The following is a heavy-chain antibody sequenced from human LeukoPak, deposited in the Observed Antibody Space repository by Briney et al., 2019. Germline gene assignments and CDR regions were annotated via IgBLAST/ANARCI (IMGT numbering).Heavy chain of an antibody. CDR3: ARDSGWYCFDY. D-gene: IGHD6-13*01. Sequence: GGSLRLSCAASGFTSSSYWMTWVRQAPGKGLEWVANIKEDGSAKYYVDSVKGRFTISRDNAKNSLYLQMNSLRAEDTAVYYCARDSGWYCFDYWGQGTLVTVST. CDR1: GFTSSSYW. J-gene: IGHJ4*02. V-gene: IGHV3-7*03. CDR2: IKEDGSAK.